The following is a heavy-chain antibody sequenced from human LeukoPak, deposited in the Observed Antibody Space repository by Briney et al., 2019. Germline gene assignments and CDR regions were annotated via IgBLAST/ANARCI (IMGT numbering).Heavy chain of an antibody. CDR3: ARDRDWSFDY. CDR2: IRGSSSAM. Sequence: GGSLRLSCAASGFSFGEHSMNWVRQAPGKGLEWVSDIRGSSSAMNYADSVKGRFTISRDNAKNSLYLEMSSLRAEDTAVYYCARDRDWSFDYWGLGTLVSVSS. V-gene: IGHV3-48*04. CDR1: GFSFGEHS. J-gene: IGHJ4*02. D-gene: IGHD3-9*01.